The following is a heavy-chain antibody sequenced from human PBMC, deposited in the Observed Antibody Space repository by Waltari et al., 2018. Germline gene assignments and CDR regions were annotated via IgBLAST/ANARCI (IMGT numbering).Heavy chain of an antibody. V-gene: IGHV3-20*04. Sequence: VQLVESGGGIVRPGGSLRLYCAASGFIFDDYGMIWVRQPPGGWLEGVSGITWNGGQTGDAESVMGRFTFSRDNGKNSLYLQMNSLSDEDTALYYCARDFRSGYSIDFWGQGTLVTVSS. CDR1: GFIFDDYG. CDR2: ITWNGGQT. J-gene: IGHJ4*02. CDR3: ARDFRSGYSIDF. D-gene: IGHD5-12*01.